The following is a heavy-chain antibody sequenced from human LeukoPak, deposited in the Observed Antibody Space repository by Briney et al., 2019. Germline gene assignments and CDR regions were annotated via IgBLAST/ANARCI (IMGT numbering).Heavy chain of an antibody. V-gene: IGHV3-9*03. CDR3: AKGDSSGWYGIGGRGYYFDY. CDR2: ISWNSGSI. Sequence: GGSLRLSCAASGFTFDDYAMHWVRQAPGKGLEWVSGISWNSGSIGYADSVKGRFTISRDNAKNSLYLQMNSLRAEDMALYYRAKGDSSGWYGIGGRGYYFDYWGQGTLVTVSS. D-gene: IGHD6-19*01. CDR1: GFTFDDYA. J-gene: IGHJ4*02.